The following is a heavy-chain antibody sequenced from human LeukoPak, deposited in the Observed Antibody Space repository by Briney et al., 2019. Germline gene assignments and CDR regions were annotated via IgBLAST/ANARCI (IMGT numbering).Heavy chain of an antibody. V-gene: IGHV3-48*03. Sequence: QAGGSLRLSCAASGFTFSSHEMNWVRQAPGKGLEWVSYISSSGSTIYYADSVKGRFTISRDNAKNSLYLQMNSLRAEDTAVYYCAREGGSVNVRGVIPIYYYYYYMDVWGKGTTVTISS. CDR2: ISSSGSTI. CDR1: GFTFSSHE. J-gene: IGHJ6*03. D-gene: IGHD3-10*01. CDR3: AREGGSVNVRGVIPIYYYYYYMDV.